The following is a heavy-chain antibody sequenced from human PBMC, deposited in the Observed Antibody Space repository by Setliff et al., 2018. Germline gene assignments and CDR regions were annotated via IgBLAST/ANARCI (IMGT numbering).Heavy chain of an antibody. CDR1: GITFKNAW. Sequence: GGSLRLSCSVSGITFKNAWMTWVRQAPGKGPEGVGRIKSSIEGATSDYGAPAKGRFTISRDDSKSMIYLQMNNLKSEDTGFYYCTTGPRDSRNYLNWLGSWGQGTLVTVSS. D-gene: IGHD4-4*01. CDR3: TTGPRDSRNYLNWLGS. CDR2: IKSSIEGATS. J-gene: IGHJ5*01. V-gene: IGHV3-15*01.